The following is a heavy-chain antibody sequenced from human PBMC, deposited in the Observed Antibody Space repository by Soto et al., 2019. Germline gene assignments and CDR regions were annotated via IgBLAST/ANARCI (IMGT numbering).Heavy chain of an antibody. Sequence: PSETLSLTCTASGGSTSGNYWNWIRQPPGRGLQWIGYIYDSGTTNYNPSLKSRVTISVDRSKNQFSLKLSSVTAADTAVYYCARGVIVATMMTRGYYGMDVWGQGTTVTVSS. J-gene: IGHJ6*02. D-gene: IGHD5-12*01. CDR2: IYDSGTT. CDR3: ARGVIVATMMTRGYYGMDV. CDR1: GGSTSGNY. V-gene: IGHV4-59*12.